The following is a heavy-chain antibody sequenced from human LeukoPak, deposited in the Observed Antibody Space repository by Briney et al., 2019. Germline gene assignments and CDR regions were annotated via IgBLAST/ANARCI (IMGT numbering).Heavy chain of an antibody. V-gene: IGHV1-69*13. CDR3: ARHYGAYYFDY. J-gene: IGHJ4*02. CDR1: GGTFSSYA. D-gene: IGHD3-10*01. CDR2: IIPIFGTA. Sequence: SVKVSCKASGGTFSSYANSWVRQAPGQGLESMGGIIPIFGTANYAQKFQGRVTITADESTSTAYMELSSLRSEDTAVYYCARHYGAYYFDYWGQGTLVTVSS.